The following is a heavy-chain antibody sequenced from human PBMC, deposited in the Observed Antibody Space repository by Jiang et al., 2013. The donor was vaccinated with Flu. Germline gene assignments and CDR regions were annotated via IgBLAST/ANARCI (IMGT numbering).Heavy chain of an antibody. CDR3: AKFRDGYYHYYGMDV. CDR2: PITVGVP. D-gene: IGHD3-10*01. Sequence: PGLVKPSETLSLTCTVSGGSISTYYWGWFRQPPGRHWSGSATPITVGVPTQPSLKSRVTISVETSKNQFSLRLSSVTAADTAVYHCAKFRDGYYHYYGMDVWGPGTTVTVSS. V-gene: IGHV4-59*01. J-gene: IGHJ6*02. CDR1: GGSISTYY.